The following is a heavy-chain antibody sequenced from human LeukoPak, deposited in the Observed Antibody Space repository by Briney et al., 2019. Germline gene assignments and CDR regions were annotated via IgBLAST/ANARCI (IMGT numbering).Heavy chain of an antibody. CDR2: IIPIFGTA. D-gene: IGHD3-22*01. V-gene: IGHV1-69*05. CDR1: GGTFSSYA. J-gene: IGHJ4*02. Sequence: SVKVSCKASGGTFSSYAISWVRQAPGQGLEWMGRIIPIFGTANYAQKFQGRVTITTDESTSTAYMELSSLRSEDTAVYYCAKGDSSGYYGLYWGQGTLVTVPS. CDR3: AKGDSSGYYGLY.